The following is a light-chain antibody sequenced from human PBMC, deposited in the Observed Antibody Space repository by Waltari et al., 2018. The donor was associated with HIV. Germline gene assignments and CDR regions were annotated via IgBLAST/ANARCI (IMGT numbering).Light chain of an antibody. Sequence: QAGLTQPPSVSKGLRQTATLTCTGNNNNVGYQGAAWLRQDQGHPPKLLSYRNNNRPSGNTASLTISGLQPEDEADYYCSSWDNSLRAWVFGGGTKLTVL. J-gene: IGLJ3*02. CDR2: RNN. CDR3: SSWDNSLRAWV. CDR1: NNNVGYQG. V-gene: IGLV10-54*01.